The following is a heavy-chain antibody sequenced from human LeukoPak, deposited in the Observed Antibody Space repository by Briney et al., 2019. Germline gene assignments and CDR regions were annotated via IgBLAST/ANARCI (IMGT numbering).Heavy chain of an antibody. CDR1: GFTFSGYS. Sequence: GGSLRLSCAASGFTFSGYSMIWVRQAPGKGLEWVSSISSSSSYIYYADSMKGRFTVSRDNARNSVYLQMNSLRVEDTAVYYCVRGRYNYGYIFDYWGQGTLVAVSS. CDR2: ISSSSSYI. J-gene: IGHJ4*02. V-gene: IGHV3-21*01. CDR3: VRGRYNYGYIFDY. D-gene: IGHD5-18*01.